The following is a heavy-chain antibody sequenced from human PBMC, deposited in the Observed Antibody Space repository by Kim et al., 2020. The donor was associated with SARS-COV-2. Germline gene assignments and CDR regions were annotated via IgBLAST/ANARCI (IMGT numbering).Heavy chain of an antibody. CDR3: AKDRGTAMVD. CDR2: NT. D-gene: IGHD5-18*01. J-gene: IGHJ4*02. Sequence: NTDYADYVKGRFTISGDNSKNTLYLQMNSLRAEDTAVYYCAKDRGTAMVDWGQGTLVTVSS. V-gene: IGHV3-33*06.